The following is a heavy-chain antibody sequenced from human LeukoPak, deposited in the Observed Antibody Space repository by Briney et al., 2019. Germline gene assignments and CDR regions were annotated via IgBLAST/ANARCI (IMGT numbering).Heavy chain of an antibody. J-gene: IGHJ3*02. CDR3: ARDRIAVAGTAFDI. D-gene: IGHD6-19*01. CDR2: ISSSSSYI. Sequence: GGPLGLSCAASGFTFSSYSMNWFRQAPGKGLDGVSSISSSSSYIYYADSVKGRFTISRDNAKNSLYLQMNSLRAEDTAVYYCARDRIAVAGTAFDIWGQGTMVTVSS. V-gene: IGHV3-21*01. CDR1: GFTFSSYS.